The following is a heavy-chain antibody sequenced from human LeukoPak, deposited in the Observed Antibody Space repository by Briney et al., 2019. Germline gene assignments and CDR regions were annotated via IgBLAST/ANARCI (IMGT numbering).Heavy chain of an antibody. J-gene: IGHJ5*02. CDR2: INPSGGGT. D-gene: IGHD3-3*01. V-gene: IGHV1-46*01. Sequence: ASVKVSCKASGYIFTSYYIHWVRQAPGQGLEWMGIINPSGGGTSYAQKFQGRVTMTRDMSTSTVYMEVSSLRSEDTAVYYCARERSERITIFGVVTNWFDPWGQGTLVTVSS. CDR1: GYIFTSYY. CDR3: ARERSERITIFGVVTNWFDP.